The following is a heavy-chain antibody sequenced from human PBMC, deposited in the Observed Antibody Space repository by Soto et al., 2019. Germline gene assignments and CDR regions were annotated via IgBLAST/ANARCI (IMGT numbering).Heavy chain of an antibody. CDR3: ARGGPYGSGSYDY. V-gene: IGHV3-48*01. CDR1: GFNFITYR. CDR2: ISSSSTI. D-gene: IGHD3-10*01. J-gene: IGHJ4*02. Sequence: GGSLRLSCAASGFNFITYRMNWVRQAPWKGLEWVSYISSSSTIYYADSVKGRFTISRDNAKNSVYLQMNSLRAEDTAIYYCARGGPYGSGSYDYCGQGTLVTVSS.